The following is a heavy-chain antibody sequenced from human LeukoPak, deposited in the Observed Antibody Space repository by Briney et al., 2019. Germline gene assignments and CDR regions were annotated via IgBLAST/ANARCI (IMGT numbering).Heavy chain of an antibody. D-gene: IGHD1-20*01. J-gene: IGHJ5*02. V-gene: IGHV1-2*02. CDR1: GYTFTGYY. Sequence: GASVKVSCKASGYTFTGYYMHWVRQAPGQGLEWMGWINPNSGGTNYAQKFQDRVTMTRDTSISTAYMELSRLRSDDTAVYYCARVAYNWNDGNWFDPWGQGTLVTVSS. CDR2: INPNSGGT. CDR3: ARVAYNWNDGNWFDP.